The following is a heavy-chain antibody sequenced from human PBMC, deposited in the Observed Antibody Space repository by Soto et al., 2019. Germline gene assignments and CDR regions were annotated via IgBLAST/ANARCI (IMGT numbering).Heavy chain of an antibody. Sequence: QVQLVQSGAEVKKPGSSVKVSCKTSGGTFSNDIITWVRQAPGQGLEWMGRIIPHLNTVNYAQKFQGRVTITADKSTGTAYMEMNSLTSEDTAVYYCARDSPIGSTFSGYDAIAYWGQGTLVTVSS. J-gene: IGHJ4*02. CDR3: ARDSPIGSTFSGYDAIAY. CDR1: GGTFSNDI. V-gene: IGHV1-69*08. CDR2: IIPHLNTV. D-gene: IGHD5-12*01.